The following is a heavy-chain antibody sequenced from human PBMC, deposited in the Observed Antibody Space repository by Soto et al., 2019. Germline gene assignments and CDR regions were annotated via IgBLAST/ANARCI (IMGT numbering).Heavy chain of an antibody. Sequence: GGSLRLSCTASGFTFGGYAMSWFRQAPGKGLEWVGFIRSKAYGGTTEYAASVKGRFTISRDDSKSIAYLQMNSLKTEDTAVYYCTRPYGDPYYYYYYYMDVWGKGTTVTVSS. V-gene: IGHV3-49*03. CDR1: GFTFGGYA. CDR3: TRPYGDPYYYYYYYMDV. CDR2: IRSKAYGGTT. J-gene: IGHJ6*03. D-gene: IGHD4-17*01.